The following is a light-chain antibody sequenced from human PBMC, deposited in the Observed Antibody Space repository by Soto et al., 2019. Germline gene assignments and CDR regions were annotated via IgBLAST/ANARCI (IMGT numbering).Light chain of an antibody. CDR2: DVT. CDR1: SSDVGGYNS. V-gene: IGLV2-11*01. Sequence: QSVLTQPRSVSGSPGQSVTISCTGTSSDVGGYNSVSWYQHHPGKAPKLMIYDVTKRPSGVPDRFSGSKSGNTASLTISGLQAEDEADYSCCSYAGSYTFVFGTGTKVTVL. CDR3: CSYAGSYTFV. J-gene: IGLJ1*01.